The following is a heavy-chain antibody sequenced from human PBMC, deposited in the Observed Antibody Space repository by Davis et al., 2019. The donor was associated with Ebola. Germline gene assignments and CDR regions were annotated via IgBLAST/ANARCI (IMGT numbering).Heavy chain of an antibody. V-gene: IGHV3-53*01. CDR2: IYRDGRT. D-gene: IGHD4-17*01. Sequence: GESLKISCAASGFTVSDKYMSWVRQAPGKGLEWVSVIYRDGRTYHADSVKGRFTISRDNSKNTVSLQMNSLRADDTAVYYCGKDKTTVTTFWYFDLWGRGTLVTVSS. CDR1: GFTVSDKY. J-gene: IGHJ2*01. CDR3: GKDKTTVTTFWYFDL.